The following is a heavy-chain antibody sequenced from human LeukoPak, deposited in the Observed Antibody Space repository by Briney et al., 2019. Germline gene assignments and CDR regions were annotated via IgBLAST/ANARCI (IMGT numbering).Heavy chain of an antibody. V-gene: IGHV3-7*04. CDR2: IKQDGTEK. D-gene: IGHD6-6*01. J-gene: IGHJ4*02. CDR1: GFTFSSYW. CDR3: ARDVRPDY. Sequence: GGTLRLSCAASGFTFSSYWMSWVRQAPGEGLEWVANIKQDGTEKYYMDSVKGRFSISRDNAKNSLYLQMNALRAEDTAVYYCARDVRPDYWGQGTLVTVST.